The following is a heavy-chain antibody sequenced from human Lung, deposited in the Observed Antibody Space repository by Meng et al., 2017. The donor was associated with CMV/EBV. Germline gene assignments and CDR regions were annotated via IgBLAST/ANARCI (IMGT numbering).Heavy chain of an antibody. V-gene: IGHV4-30-4*08. CDR3: ARALDTAMVTFDY. CDR1: GGSISSGDYY. CDR2: IYYSGST. Sequence: LRESGPGLVKPAQTLSLTCTVSGGSISSGDYYWSWIRQPPGKGLEWIGYIYYSGSTYYNPSLKSRVTISVDTSKNQFSLKLSSVTAADTAVYYCARALDTAMVTFDYWGQGTLVTVSS. D-gene: IGHD5-18*01. J-gene: IGHJ4*02.